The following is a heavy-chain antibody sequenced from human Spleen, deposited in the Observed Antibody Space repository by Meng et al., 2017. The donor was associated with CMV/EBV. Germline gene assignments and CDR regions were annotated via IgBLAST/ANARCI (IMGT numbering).Heavy chain of an antibody. V-gene: IGHV1-2*02. CDR2: ISPNNGAT. J-gene: IGHJ6*02. D-gene: IGHD5-18*01. Sequence: ASVKVSCKASGYTFSGYYMHWVRQAPGQGLDWMGWISPNNGATNYAQKFRGRLIMTRDTSISTAYMVLSSLRSDDTAVYYCVRDRDAGMASYYYYGMDVWGQGTTVTVSS. CDR1: GYTFSGYY. CDR3: VRDRDAGMASYYYYGMDV.